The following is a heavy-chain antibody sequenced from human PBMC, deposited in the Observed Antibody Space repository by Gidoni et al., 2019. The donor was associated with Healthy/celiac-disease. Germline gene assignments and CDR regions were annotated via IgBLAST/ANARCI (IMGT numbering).Heavy chain of an antibody. CDR2: ISYDGSNK. CDR1: GFTFSSYA. V-gene: IGHV3-30-3*01. Sequence: QVQLVESGGGVVQPGRSLRLSCAASGFTFSSYAMHWVRQAPGKGLEWVAVISYDGSNKYYADSVKGRFTISRDNSKNTLYLQMNSLRAEDTAVYYCARDFDYGDYYWYFDLWGRGTLVTVSS. D-gene: IGHD4-17*01. J-gene: IGHJ2*01. CDR3: ARDFDYGDYYWYFDL.